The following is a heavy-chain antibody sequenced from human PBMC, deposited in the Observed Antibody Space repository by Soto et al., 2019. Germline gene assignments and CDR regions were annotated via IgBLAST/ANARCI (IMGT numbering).Heavy chain of an antibody. CDR1: GFTFSSYW. CDR3: ARGQQARPFDY. J-gene: IGHJ4*02. V-gene: IGHV3-74*01. CDR2: IIRDGSST. Sequence: GGSLRLSCAASGFTFSSYWMHWVRQAPGKGLVWVSRIIRDGSSTNYADSVKGRFTISRDNAKNTLYLQMGSLRAEDTAVYYCARGQQARPFDYWGQGTLVTVPQ. D-gene: IGHD1-1*01.